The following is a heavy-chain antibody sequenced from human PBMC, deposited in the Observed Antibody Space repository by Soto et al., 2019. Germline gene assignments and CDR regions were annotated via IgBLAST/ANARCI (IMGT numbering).Heavy chain of an antibody. V-gene: IGHV1-69*01. Sequence: QVQLLQSGAEVKKPGSSMRVSCKVSGGTFRTYALNWVRQAPGHGLEWVGGITPVSGTTNYAQRFHSRVTVTADESTSTVYLDLTSLRFNDTAIYYCARAGTWGQGSLVTVSS. CDR3: ARAGT. J-gene: IGHJ5*02. CDR1: GGTFRTYA. CDR2: ITPVSGTT.